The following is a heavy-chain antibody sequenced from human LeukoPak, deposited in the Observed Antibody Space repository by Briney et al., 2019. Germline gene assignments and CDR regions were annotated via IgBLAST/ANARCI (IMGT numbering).Heavy chain of an antibody. J-gene: IGHJ6*03. CDR2: IRYDGNNK. CDR3: AKMGKTENHYGSGRFSYYYYMDV. V-gene: IGHV3-30*02. CDR1: GFTFSDYS. Sequence: GGSLRLSCAASGFTFSDYSMHWVRQAPGKGLNWVAFIRYDGNNKYYADSVKGRFTISRDNSKNMLYLEMNSLRAEDTAVYYCAKMGKTENHYGSGRFSYYYYMDVWGKGTTVTISS. D-gene: IGHD3-10*01.